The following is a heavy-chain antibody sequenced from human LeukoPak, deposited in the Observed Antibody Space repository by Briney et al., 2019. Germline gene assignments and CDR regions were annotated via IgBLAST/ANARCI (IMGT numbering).Heavy chain of an antibody. CDR3: ARQVSFGVLRYFDWLPRPAAFDI. CDR1: GGSISTYY. V-gene: IGHV4-39*01. D-gene: IGHD3-9*01. Sequence: SETLSLTCTVSGGSISTYYWGWIRPPPGKGLEWVGSIYYSGSTYYNPSLKRRVTISVDTSKNPFSLKLSSGTAADTAVYYCARQVSFGVLRYFDWLPRPAAFDIWGQGTMVTVSS. J-gene: IGHJ3*02. CDR2: IYYSGST.